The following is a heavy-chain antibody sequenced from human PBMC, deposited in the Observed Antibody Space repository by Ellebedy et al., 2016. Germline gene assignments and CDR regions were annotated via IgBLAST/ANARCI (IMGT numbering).Heavy chain of an antibody. Sequence: ASVKVSCKASGYTFTSYHMHWVRQAPGQGPEWMGIINPSGGSTGYAQKFQGRVTMTRDTSTSTVHMELSSLRSEDTAVYYCARGNGDFEDWFDPWGQGTLVIVSS. CDR3: ARGNGDFEDWFDP. CDR2: INPSGGST. V-gene: IGHV1-46*01. D-gene: IGHD4-17*01. CDR1: GYTFTSYH. J-gene: IGHJ5*02.